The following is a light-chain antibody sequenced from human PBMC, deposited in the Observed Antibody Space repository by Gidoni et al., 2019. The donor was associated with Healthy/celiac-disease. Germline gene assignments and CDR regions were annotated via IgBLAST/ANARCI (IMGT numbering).Light chain of an antibody. V-gene: IGKV1-27*01. CDR2: AAS. J-gene: IGKJ3*01. CDR3: QKYNSAPRT. Sequence: DIQITQSPSSLSASVGDRVTSTCRSRQGISNDLAWYQQKPGKVPKLLIYAASTLQSGVPSRFRGSGSGTDFTLTISSLQPEDGATYYCQKYNSAPRTFGPGTKVDIK. CDR1: QGISND.